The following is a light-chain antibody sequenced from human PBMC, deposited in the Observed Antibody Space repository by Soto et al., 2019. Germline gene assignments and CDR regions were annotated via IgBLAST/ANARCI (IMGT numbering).Light chain of an antibody. CDR2: DVS. V-gene: IGLV2-14*01. CDR1: SSDVGGYNY. Sequence: QSALTQPASVSGSPGQSITISCTGTSSDVGGYNYVSWYQQHPGKAPKLMIYDVSNRPSGVSNRFSGSKSGNTASLTISVVQAEDEADYYCSSYTSSSTLVFGTVTKVTVL. J-gene: IGLJ1*01. CDR3: SSYTSSSTLV.